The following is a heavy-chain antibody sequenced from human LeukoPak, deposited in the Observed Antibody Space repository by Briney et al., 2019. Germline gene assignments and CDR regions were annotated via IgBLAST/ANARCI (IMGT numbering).Heavy chain of an antibody. D-gene: IGHD3-16*01. J-gene: IGHJ6*02. CDR3: ARVFRIIKTTGMDV. Sequence: GRSLRLSCVASGFTFSNYVMHWVRQAPGKGLEWVALISYDGSNENYADSVKGRFTLSRDNSKNTLYLQMNGLRAEDTAVYYCARVFRIIKTTGMDVWGQGTTVTVSS. CDR2: ISYDGSNE. CDR1: GFTFSNYV. V-gene: IGHV3-30-3*01.